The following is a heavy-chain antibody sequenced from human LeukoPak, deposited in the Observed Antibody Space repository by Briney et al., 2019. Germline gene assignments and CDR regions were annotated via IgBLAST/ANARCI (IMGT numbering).Heavy chain of an antibody. J-gene: IGHJ4*02. CDR2: ITGSGGST. CDR3: ARVYYNFWSGYLIH. Sequence: PGGTLRLSCAASGFTFSNYGLSWVRQAPGKGLEWVSGITGSGGSTYYADSVKGRFTISRDNSKNTLYLQMNSLRAEDTAVYYCARVYYNFWSGYLIHWGLGTLVTVSS. D-gene: IGHD3-3*01. CDR1: GFTFSNYG. V-gene: IGHV3-23*01.